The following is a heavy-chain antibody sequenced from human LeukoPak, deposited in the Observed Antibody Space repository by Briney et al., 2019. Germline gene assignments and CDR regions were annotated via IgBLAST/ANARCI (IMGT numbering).Heavy chain of an antibody. CDR3: AKDIGRYLLLISYFDY. J-gene: IGHJ4*02. V-gene: IGHV3-30*18. Sequence: PGGSLGLSCAASGFTFSSYGMHWVRQAPGKGLEWVAVISHDGSNKHYADSVKGRFTISRDNSKNTLYLQMNSLRAEDTAVYYCAKDIGRYLLLISYFDYWGQGTLVTVSS. D-gene: IGHD3-10*01. CDR1: GFTFSSYG. CDR2: ISHDGSNK.